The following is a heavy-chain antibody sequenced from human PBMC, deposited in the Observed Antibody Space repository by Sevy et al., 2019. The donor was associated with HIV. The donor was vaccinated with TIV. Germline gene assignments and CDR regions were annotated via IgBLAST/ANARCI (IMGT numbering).Heavy chain of an antibody. CDR2: IWYDGINK. J-gene: IGHJ6*02. CDR1: GFNFSHYG. V-gene: IGHV3-33*06. CDR3: AKHWTYYDTSSGYRYYGMDV. Sequence: GESLKISCVTSGFNFSHYGIHWVRQSPGKGMEWVAIIWYDGINKFYADSMKGRFTISRDNSKNTLYLQMNSLRAEDTAVYYCAKHWTYYDTSSGYRYYGMDVWGPGTTVTVSS. D-gene: IGHD3-9*01.